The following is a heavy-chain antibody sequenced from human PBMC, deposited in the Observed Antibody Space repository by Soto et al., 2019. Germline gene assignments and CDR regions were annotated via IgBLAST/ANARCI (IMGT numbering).Heavy chain of an antibody. CDR1: GGSISSGDYY. J-gene: IGHJ6*02. CDR2: IYYSGST. CDR3: ARDWAWFGVMAYYYGMDV. V-gene: IGHV4-30-4*01. D-gene: IGHD3-10*01. Sequence: QVQLQESGPGLVKPSQTLSLTCTVSGGSISSGDYYWSWIRQPPGKGLEWIGYIYYSGSTYYNPSLKRRVTISVDTSKTQFSLKLSSVTAADTAVYYCARDWAWFGVMAYYYGMDVWGQGTTVTVSS.